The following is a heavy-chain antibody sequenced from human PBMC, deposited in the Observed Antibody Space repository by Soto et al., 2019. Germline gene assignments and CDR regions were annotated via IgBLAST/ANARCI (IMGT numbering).Heavy chain of an antibody. CDR3: ARAEVPAADFDY. Sequence: GPLRLSCAASGFIFSNYDMHWIRQHPGKGLEWIGYIYYSGSTYYNPSLKSRVTISVDTSKNQFSLKLSSVTAADTAVYYCARAEVPAADFDYWGQGTLVTVS. CDR1: GFIFSNYD. CDR2: IYYSGST. D-gene: IGHD2-2*01. V-gene: IGHV4-59*01. J-gene: IGHJ4*02.